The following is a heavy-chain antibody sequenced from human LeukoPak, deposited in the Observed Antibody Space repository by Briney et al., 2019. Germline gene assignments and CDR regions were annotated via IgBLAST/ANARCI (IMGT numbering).Heavy chain of an antibody. Sequence: PSETLSLTCTVSGGSISSGDYYWSWIRQPPGKGLEWIGYIYYSGSTYHNPSLKSRVTISVDTSKNQFSLKLSSVTAADTAVFYCARVEGIVVVVAATPIHHAFDIWGQGTMVTVSS. CDR1: GGSISSGDYY. D-gene: IGHD2-15*01. J-gene: IGHJ3*02. CDR3: ARVEGIVVVVAATPIHHAFDI. CDR2: IYYSGST. V-gene: IGHV4-30-4*01.